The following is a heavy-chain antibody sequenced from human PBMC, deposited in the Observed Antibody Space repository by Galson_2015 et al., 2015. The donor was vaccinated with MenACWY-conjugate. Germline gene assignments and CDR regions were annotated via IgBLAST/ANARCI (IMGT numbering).Heavy chain of an antibody. V-gene: IGHV5-51*01. CDR2: ISPGDSNT. CDR3: ARHPPGGRGMDV. Sequence: QSGAEVKKPGESLKISCKTTGYSFTTYWIAWVRQMPGTGPEWMGLISPGDSNTRYSPSFQGQVTISADKSISTAYLQWSSLKASDTAMYYCARHPPGGRGMDVWGQGTTVTVSS. CDR1: GYSFTTYW. J-gene: IGHJ6*02. D-gene: IGHD1-26*01.